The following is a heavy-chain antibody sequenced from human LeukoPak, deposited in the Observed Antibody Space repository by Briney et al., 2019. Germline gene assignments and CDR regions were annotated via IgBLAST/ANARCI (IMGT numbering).Heavy chain of an antibody. V-gene: IGHV4-34*01. J-gene: IGHJ6*03. CDR1: GTSFSSYY. D-gene: IGHD6-6*01. Sequence: SETLSLTCAVSGTSFSSYYWSWIRQPPGKGLEWIGDINHSGYTNDNTSIKSRVTISVDTSKNQFSLRLRSVTAADTGVYFCARGASSSSAIGYYYYYMDVWGNGTTVTVSS. CDR2: INHSGYT. CDR3: ARGASSSSAIGYYYYYMDV.